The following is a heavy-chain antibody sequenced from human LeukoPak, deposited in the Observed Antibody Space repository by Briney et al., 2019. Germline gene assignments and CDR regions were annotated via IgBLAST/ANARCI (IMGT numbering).Heavy chain of an antibody. V-gene: IGHV4-59*08. Sequence: SETLSLTCTVSGGSISSYFWSWIRQPPGKGLEWIGYIYYSGSTNYNPSLKSRVTMSVDTSKNQFSLKLSSVTAADTAVYYCARIDRAVAGTIDYWGQGTLVTVST. J-gene: IGHJ4*02. CDR3: ARIDRAVAGTIDY. CDR2: IYYSGST. CDR1: GGSISSYF. D-gene: IGHD6-19*01.